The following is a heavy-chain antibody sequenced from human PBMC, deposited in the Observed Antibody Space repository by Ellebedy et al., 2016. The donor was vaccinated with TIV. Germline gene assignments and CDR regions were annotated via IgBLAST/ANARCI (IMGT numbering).Heavy chain of an antibody. V-gene: IGHV4-39*01. D-gene: IGHD2-2*01. CDR1: GGSISSSSYY. J-gene: IGHJ6*02. CDR2: IYYSGST. CDR3: ARHPGSHYCSSTSCYQYYYYYGMDV. Sequence: SETLSLTCTVSGGSISSSSYYWGWIRQPPGKGLEWIGSIYYSGSTNYNPSLKSRVTISVDTSKNQFSLKLSSVTAADTAVYYCARHPGSHYCSSTSCYQYYYYYGMDVWGQGTTVTVSS.